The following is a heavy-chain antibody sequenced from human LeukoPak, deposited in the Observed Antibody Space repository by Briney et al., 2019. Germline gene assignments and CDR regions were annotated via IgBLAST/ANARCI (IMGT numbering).Heavy chain of an antibody. CDR3: AKDGHPYTIFGVGFDY. D-gene: IGHD3-3*01. J-gene: IGHJ4*02. V-gene: IGHV3-30*02. CDR1: GFTFSSYG. CDR2: IRYDGSNK. Sequence: PGGSLRLSCAGSGFTFSSYGMHWVRQAPGKGLEWVAFIRYDGSNKYYADSVKGRFTISRDNSKNTLYLQMNSLRAEDTAVYYCAKDGHPYTIFGVGFDYWGQGTLVTVSS.